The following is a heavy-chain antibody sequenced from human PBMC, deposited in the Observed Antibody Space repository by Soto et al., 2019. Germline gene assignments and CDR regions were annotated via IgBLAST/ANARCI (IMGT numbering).Heavy chain of an antibody. V-gene: IGHV4-39*01. CDR3: AGILSTGVGGRGFLDI. J-gene: IGHJ3*02. Sequence: QLQLQESGPGLVKPSETLSLTCTVSGGSISSDTYYWGWIRQPPGKGLEWIGSLYYSGSAFYSPSLASRVTISEDTSKKQSSLKRSSVTAADTAVYFCAGILSTGVGGRGFLDIWGRGTMVTVSS. CDR1: GGSISSDTYY. D-gene: IGHD3-16*01. CDR2: LYYSGSA.